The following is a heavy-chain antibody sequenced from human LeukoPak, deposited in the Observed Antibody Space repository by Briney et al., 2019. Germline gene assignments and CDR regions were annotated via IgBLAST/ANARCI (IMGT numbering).Heavy chain of an antibody. V-gene: IGHV3-7*01. CDR2: MKYDGSEK. J-gene: IGHJ4*02. Sequence: PGGSLRLSCAASRFTFSKNWMGWVRQAPGKGLEWVANMKYDGSEKYYVDSVKGRLTISTDSAKNSLFLQMNSLRAEDTAVYYCTRDESWGQGTLVSVSS. CDR3: TRDES. CDR1: RFTFSKNW.